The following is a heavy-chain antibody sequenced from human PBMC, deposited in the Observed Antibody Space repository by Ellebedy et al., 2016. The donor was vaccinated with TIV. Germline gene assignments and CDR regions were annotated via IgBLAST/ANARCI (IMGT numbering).Heavy chain of an antibody. V-gene: IGHV3-23*01. D-gene: IGHD1-26*01. CDR1: GFTFSTYS. CDR3: AKAGVGGTKVSPYYYYAMDV. CDR2: IGDTAHNT. J-gene: IGHJ6*02. Sequence: GGSLRLXXAASGFTFSTYSMNWVRQAPGKGLEWVSGIGDTAHNTYYVDSVKGRFTISRDNSGNTLYLQMNSLRAEDTALYYCAKAGVGGTKVSPYYYYAMDVWGQGTMVTVSS.